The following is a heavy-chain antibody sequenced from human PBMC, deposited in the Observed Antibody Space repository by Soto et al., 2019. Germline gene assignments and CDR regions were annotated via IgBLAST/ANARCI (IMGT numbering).Heavy chain of an antibody. CDR3: ARVVPDDYVWGSYRYRGNDAFDI. D-gene: IGHD3-16*02. Sequence: QLQLQESGSGLVKPSQTLSLTCAVSGGSISSGGYSWSWIRQPPGKGLEWIGYIYHSGSTYYNPSLKSRVTISVDRSKNQFSLKLSSVTAADTAVYYCARVVPDDYVWGSYRYRGNDAFDIWGQGTMVTVSS. V-gene: IGHV4-30-2*01. J-gene: IGHJ3*02. CDR1: GGSISSGGYS. CDR2: IYHSGST.